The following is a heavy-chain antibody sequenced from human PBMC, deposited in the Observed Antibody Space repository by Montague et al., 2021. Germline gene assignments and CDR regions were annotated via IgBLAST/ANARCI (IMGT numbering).Heavy chain of an antibody. D-gene: IGHD6-13*01. Sequence: TLSLTCTVSGDSLSSVGYSWTWIRQHPGKGLEWIGYMYYSGSTYYNPSLKSRVTISGDTSKNHFSLRLTSVTAADTAVYYCARGRLATGDFDYWGREPWSPSPQ. J-gene: IGHJ4*02. V-gene: IGHV4-31*03. CDR1: GDSLSSVGYS. CDR3: ARGRLATGDFDY. CDR2: MYYSGST.